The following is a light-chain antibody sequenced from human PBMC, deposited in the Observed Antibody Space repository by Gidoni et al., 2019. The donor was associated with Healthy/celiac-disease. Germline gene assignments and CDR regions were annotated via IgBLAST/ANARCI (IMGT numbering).Light chain of an antibody. CDR3: QQSYSTPLT. J-gene: IGKJ4*01. CDR2: AAS. CDR1: QSISSY. V-gene: IGKV1-39*01. Sequence: DIQMTQSPSSLSASVGDRVTITCRASQSISSYLNLYQQKPGKAPKLLIYAASSLQSGVPSRFSGSGSGTDFTLTISRLQPEDFATYYCQQSYSTPLTFXGXTKVEIK.